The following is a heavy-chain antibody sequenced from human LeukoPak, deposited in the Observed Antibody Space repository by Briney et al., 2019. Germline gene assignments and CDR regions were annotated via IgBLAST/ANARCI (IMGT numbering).Heavy chain of an antibody. CDR2: IYHSGST. CDR1: GYSISSGYY. D-gene: IGHD1-7*01. V-gene: IGHV4-38-2*02. CDR3: ARAIGITGTTSFDY. J-gene: IGHJ4*02. Sequence: KPSETLSLTCTVSGYSISSGYYWGWIRQPPGKGLEWIGSIYHSGSTYYNPSLKSRVTISVDTSKNQFSLKLSSVTAADTAVYYCARAIGITGTTSFDYWGQGTLVTVSS.